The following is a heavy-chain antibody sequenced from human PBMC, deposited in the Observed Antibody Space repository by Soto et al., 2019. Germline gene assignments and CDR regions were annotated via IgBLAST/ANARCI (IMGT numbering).Heavy chain of an antibody. V-gene: IGHV1-69*01. CDR3: ARVPCPNALRTQGDSGLEV. J-gene: IGHJ6*01. CDR1: GDGFSIYG. CDR2: IIPISGTT. Sequence: SVXGSLKSYGDGFSIYGSSLLLQAAGQGLDCMGWIIPISGTTNYAQKFQGRVAITADESTDTVYMELRRLRSEDTAVYLCARVPCPNALRTQGDSGLEVWGPGTTLTVYS. D-gene: IGHD2-8*01.